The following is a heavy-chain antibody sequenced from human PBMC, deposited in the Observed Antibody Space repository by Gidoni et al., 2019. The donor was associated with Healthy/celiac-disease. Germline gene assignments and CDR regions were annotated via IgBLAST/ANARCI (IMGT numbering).Heavy chain of an antibody. J-gene: IGHJ4*02. CDR2: INHSGST. CDR3: AGRRRLVRGSPRFDY. CDR1: GGSFSGYY. V-gene: IGHV4-34*01. D-gene: IGHD3-10*01. Sequence: QVQLQQWGAGLLKPSETLSFTCAVYGGSFSGYYWSWIRQPPGKGLEWIGEINHSGSTNYNPSLKSRVTISVDTSKNQFSLKLSSVTAADTAVYYCAGRRRLVRGSPRFDYWGQGTLVTVSS.